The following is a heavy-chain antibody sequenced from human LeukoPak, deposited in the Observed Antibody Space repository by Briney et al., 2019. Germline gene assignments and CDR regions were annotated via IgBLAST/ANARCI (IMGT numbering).Heavy chain of an antibody. V-gene: IGHV4-38-2*02. J-gene: IGHJ6*03. Sequence: SETLSLTCTVSGYSISSGYCWGWIRQTPGKGLEWIGTIYQTESTHYSPSLRSRVTISVDTSKNRFSLKLSSVTAADTAVYYCAKSPGILGPHGVCGKGTTVTVS. CDR2: IYQTEST. CDR3: AKSPGILGPHGV. CDR1: GYSISSGYC. D-gene: IGHD2-15*01.